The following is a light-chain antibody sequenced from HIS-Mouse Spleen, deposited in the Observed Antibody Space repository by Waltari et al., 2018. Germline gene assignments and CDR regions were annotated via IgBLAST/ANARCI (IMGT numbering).Light chain of an antibody. Sequence: VGDRVTITCRASQGISSYLAWYQQKPGKAPKLLIYAASPFLRGFPSRFRGRGSGAQFTLSISPLPPSSFSPFSFPPLLPSPPTFGQGTKVEI. CDR1: QGISSY. CDR2: AAS. J-gene: IGKJ1*01. V-gene: IGKV1-9*01. CDR3: PPLLPSPPT.